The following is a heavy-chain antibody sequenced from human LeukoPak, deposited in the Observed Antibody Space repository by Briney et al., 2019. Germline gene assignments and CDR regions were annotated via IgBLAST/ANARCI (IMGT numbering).Heavy chain of an antibody. CDR2: ISSSGTTI. J-gene: IGHJ4*02. CDR1: GFTFSTYE. Sequence: GGSLRLSCVASGFTFSTYEMNWVRQAPGKGLEWLSYISSSGTTIYYADSVKGRFTISRDNAKNSLYLQMNSLRAEDTAVYYCARVRSPRYFDYWGQGTLVTVSS. V-gene: IGHV3-48*03. CDR3: ARVRSPRYFDY.